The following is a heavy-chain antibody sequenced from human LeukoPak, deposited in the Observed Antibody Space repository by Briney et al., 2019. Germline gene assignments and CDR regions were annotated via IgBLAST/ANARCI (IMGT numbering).Heavy chain of an antibody. J-gene: IGHJ3*02. Sequence: ASVTLSCKASGYTFTGYYMHWVRQAPGQGLEWMGWINPNSGGTNYAQKFQGRVTMTRDTSISTAYMELSRLRSDDTAVYYCARDRTRYSYGYYFAFDIWGQARIATVSS. CDR1: GYTFTGYY. CDR3: ARDRTRYSYGYYFAFDI. CDR2: INPNSGGT. D-gene: IGHD5-18*01. V-gene: IGHV1-2*02.